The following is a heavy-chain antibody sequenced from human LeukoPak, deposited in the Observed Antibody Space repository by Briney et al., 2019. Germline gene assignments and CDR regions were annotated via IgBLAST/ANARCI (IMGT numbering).Heavy chain of an antibody. D-gene: IGHD4-23*01. CDR1: GYSFTSYW. V-gene: IGHV5-51*01. CDR2: IYPGDSDT. J-gene: IGHJ4*02. CDR3: ARSCFGGKDFDK. Sequence: GESLRISCKGSGYSFTSYWIAWVRQMPGKGLEWMGIIYPGDSDTRYSPSFRGQVTISADKSISTAYLQWSSLKASETAMYYFARSCFGGKDFDKWGQGTLLSVS.